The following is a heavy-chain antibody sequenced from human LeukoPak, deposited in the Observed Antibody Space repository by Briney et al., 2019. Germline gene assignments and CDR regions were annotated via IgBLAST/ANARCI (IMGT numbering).Heavy chain of an antibody. V-gene: IGHV1-8*01. CDR2: MNPNSGNT. D-gene: IGHD6-19*01. J-gene: IGHJ4*02. CDR3: ARVAYSSGWSLDY. CDR1: GYTFTSYD. Sequence: ASVKVSCKASGYTFTSYDINWVRQATGQGLEWMGWMNPNSGNTDYAQKFQGRVTMTRNTSISTAYMELSSLRSEDTAVYYCARVAYSSGWSLDYWGQGTLVTVSS.